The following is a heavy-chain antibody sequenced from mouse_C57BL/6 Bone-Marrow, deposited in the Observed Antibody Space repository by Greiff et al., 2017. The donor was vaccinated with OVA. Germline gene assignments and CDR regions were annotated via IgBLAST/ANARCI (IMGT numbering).Heavy chain of an antibody. J-gene: IGHJ3*01. Sequence: EVQLQQSGGGLVKPGGSLKLSCAASGFTFSSYAMSWVRQTPEKRLEWVATISDGGSYTYYPDNVKGRFTISRDNAKNNLYLQMSHLKSEDTAMYYCARGNYGVAYWGQGTLVTVSA. CDR2: ISDGGSYT. CDR3: ARGNYGVAY. D-gene: IGHD2-1*01. V-gene: IGHV5-4*01. CDR1: GFTFSSYA.